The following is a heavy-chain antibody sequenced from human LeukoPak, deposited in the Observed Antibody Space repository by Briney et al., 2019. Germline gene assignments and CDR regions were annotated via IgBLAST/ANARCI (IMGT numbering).Heavy chain of an antibody. Sequence: GGSLRLSCAASGFTFTSNSMSWVRQTPGRGLEWVSVIYSGGDTYYTNSVKGRFTISRDSSKNTLYLQMNSLRAEDSAVSYCVRHDSSGYHFDYWGQGTLVAVYS. CDR2: IYSGGDT. D-gene: IGHD3-22*01. CDR3: VRHDSSGYHFDY. V-gene: IGHV3-66*02. J-gene: IGHJ4*02. CDR1: GFTFTSNS.